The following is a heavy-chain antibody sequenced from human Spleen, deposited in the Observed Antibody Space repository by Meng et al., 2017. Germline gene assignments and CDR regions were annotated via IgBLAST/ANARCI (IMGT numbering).Heavy chain of an antibody. CDR2: ISSSGSTI. Sequence: GGSLRLSCATSGFTFSRYEMNWVRQAPGKGLEWVSYISSSGSTIYYADSVKGRFTISRDNSKNTVFLQINSLRAEDTAVYYCARSPIDKYDLSALPLDYWGQGALVTVSS. D-gene: IGHD3-22*01. CDR1: GFTFSRYE. V-gene: IGHV3-48*03. CDR3: ARSPIDKYDLSALPLDY. J-gene: IGHJ4*02.